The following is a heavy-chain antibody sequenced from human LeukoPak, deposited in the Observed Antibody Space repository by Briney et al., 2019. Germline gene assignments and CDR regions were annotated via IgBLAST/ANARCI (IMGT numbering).Heavy chain of an antibody. D-gene: IGHD6-19*01. Sequence: GGSLRLSCAASGFTFSSYGMHWVRQAPGKGLEWISGISPSGGGTYYADFVKGRFAISRDNSRNTLYLQMNSLRAEDTAVYYCARRSGIAVAGAFDYWGQGTLVTVSS. CDR1: GFTFSSYG. V-gene: IGHV3-23*01. J-gene: IGHJ4*02. CDR2: ISPSGGGT. CDR3: ARRSGIAVAGAFDY.